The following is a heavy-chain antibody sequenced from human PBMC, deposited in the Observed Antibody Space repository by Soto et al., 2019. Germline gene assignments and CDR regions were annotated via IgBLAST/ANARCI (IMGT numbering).Heavy chain of an antibody. J-gene: IGHJ4*02. V-gene: IGHV4-30-2*01. CDR2: IYHSGST. Sequence: QLQLQESGSGLVKPSQTLSLTCAVSGGSISSGGYSWRWIRQPPGKGLEWLGYIYHSGSTYYNPSLKSQVTISVDMSKNQFSLKLSSVTTADTAVYYCAGEDRSGYYSGHYYFDYWGQGTPVTVSS. CDR3: AGEDRSGYYSGHYYFDY. CDR1: GGSISSGGYS. D-gene: IGHD3-22*01.